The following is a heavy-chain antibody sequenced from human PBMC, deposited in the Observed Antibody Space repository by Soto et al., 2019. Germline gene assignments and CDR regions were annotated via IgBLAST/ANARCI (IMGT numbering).Heavy chain of an antibody. CDR1: GGTFSSYA. CDR2: IIPIFGTA. V-gene: IGHV1-69*01. CDR3: ARENIVATSVYYYYYGMDV. J-gene: IGHJ6*02. Sequence: QVQLVQSGAEVKKPGSSVKVSCKASGGTFSSYAISWVRQAPGQGLEWMGGIIPIFGTANYAQKFQGRVRITADESTSTAYMELSSLRSEDTAVYYCARENIVATSVYYYYYGMDVWGQGTTVTVSS. D-gene: IGHD5-12*01.